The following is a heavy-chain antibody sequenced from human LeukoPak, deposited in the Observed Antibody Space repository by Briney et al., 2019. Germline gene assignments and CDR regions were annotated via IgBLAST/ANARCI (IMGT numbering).Heavy chain of an antibody. CDR1: GGSISSGSYY. D-gene: IGHD5-12*01. CDR3: ARDLGRWGVLRRWLRLGPSLDY. J-gene: IGHJ4*02. Sequence: PSETLSLTCTVSGGSISSGSYYWSWIRQPAGKGLEWIGRIYTSGSTNYNPSLKSRVTISVDTSKNQFSLKLSSVTAADTAVYYCARDLGRWGVLRRWLRLGPSLDYWGQGTLVTVSS. V-gene: IGHV4-61*02. CDR2: IYTSGST.